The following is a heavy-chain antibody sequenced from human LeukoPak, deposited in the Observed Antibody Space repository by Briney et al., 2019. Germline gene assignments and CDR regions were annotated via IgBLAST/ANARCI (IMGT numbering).Heavy chain of an antibody. CDR2: INYDGTTT. CDR3: AREGYCGGDCYGGVDY. V-gene: IGHV3-74*01. Sequence: GGSLRLSCAASEFTFSSYSMNWVRQAPGKGLVWISRINYDGTTTSYADPVKGRFTISRDNAKNSLYLQMNSLRAEDTAVYYCAREGYCGGDCYGGVDYWGQGTLVTVSS. J-gene: IGHJ4*02. CDR1: EFTFSSYS. D-gene: IGHD2-21*01.